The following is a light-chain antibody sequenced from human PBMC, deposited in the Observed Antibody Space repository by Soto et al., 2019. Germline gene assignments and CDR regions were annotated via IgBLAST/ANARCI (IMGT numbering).Light chain of an antibody. J-gene: IGKJ3*01. CDR2: ATS. CDR3: QQRSSWPFT. Sequence: EIVLTQSPATLSLSPGERATLSCRASQSVSSYLAWYQQKPGQAPRLLIYATSNRATGIPVRFSGSGSGTDFTLTISSLEPEDFAVYYCQQRSSWPFTFGPGTKVDIK. CDR1: QSVSSY. V-gene: IGKV3-11*01.